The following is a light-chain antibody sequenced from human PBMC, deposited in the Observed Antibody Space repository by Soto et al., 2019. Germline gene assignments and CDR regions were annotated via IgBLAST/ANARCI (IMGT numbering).Light chain of an antibody. CDR3: NAFTTSRNLV. V-gene: IGLV2-14*03. J-gene: IGLJ2*01. CDR1: SSDVGAYNY. CDR2: AVS. Sequence: QSALTQPASVSGSPGQSITISCTGTSSDVGAYNYVSWYQHHPGKAPKLMIYAVSNRPSGVSNRFSGSKSSNTASLAISGLHAEYEADYNRNAFTTSRNLVFGGGPKLTVL.